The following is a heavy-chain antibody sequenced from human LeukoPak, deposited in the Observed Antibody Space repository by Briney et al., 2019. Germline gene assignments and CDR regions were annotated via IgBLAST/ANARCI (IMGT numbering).Heavy chain of an antibody. V-gene: IGHV3-21*01. CDR2: ISSSSSYI. J-gene: IGHJ4*02. D-gene: IGHD4-17*01. Sequence: GGSLRLSCAASGFTFSSYSMNWVRQAPGKGLEWVSSISSSSSYIYYADSVKGRFTISRDNAKNSLYLQMNSMRAEDTAVYYCARTNSGLRESYWGQGTLVTVSS. CDR3: ARTNSGLRESY. CDR1: GFTFSSYS.